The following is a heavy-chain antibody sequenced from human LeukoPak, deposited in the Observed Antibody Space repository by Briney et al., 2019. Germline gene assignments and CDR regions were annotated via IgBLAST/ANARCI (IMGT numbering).Heavy chain of an antibody. CDR1: GFTFSNAW. CDR3: ARDSVDTAMARDLYYYYYGMDV. Sequence: GGSLRLSCAASGFTFSNAWMSWVRQAPGKGLEWVGRIKSKADGGTTDYAAPVKGRFTISRDDSKNTLYLQMNSLRAEDTAVYYCARDSVDTAMARDLYYYYYGMDVWGQGTTVTVSS. V-gene: IGHV3-15*01. CDR2: IKSKADGGTT. D-gene: IGHD5-18*01. J-gene: IGHJ6*02.